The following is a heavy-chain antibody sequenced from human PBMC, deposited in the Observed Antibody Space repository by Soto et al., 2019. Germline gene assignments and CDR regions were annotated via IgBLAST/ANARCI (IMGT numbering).Heavy chain of an antibody. Sequence: SLTCTVSGGSISSGDYYWSWIRQPPGKGLEWIGYIYYSGSTYYNPSLKSRVTISVDTSKNQFSLKLSSVTAADTAMYYCARVKRGNYCSSTSCYANWGSSWFDPWGQGTLVTVSS. J-gene: IGHJ5*02. CDR1: GGSISSGDYY. CDR3: ARVKRGNYCSSTSCYANWGSSWFDP. V-gene: IGHV4-30-4*01. D-gene: IGHD2-2*01. CDR2: IYYSGST.